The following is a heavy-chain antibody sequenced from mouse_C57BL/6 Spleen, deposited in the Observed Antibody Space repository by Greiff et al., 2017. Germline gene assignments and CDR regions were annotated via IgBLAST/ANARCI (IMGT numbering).Heavy chain of an antibody. CDR2: INYDGSST. CDR3: AREGTVVREPNYYAMDY. D-gene: IGHD1-1*01. V-gene: IGHV5-16*01. Sequence: EVKLVESEGGLVQPGSSMKLSCTASGFTFSDYYMAWVRQVPEKGLEWVANINYDGSSTYYLDSLKSRFIISRDNAKNILYLQMSSLKSEDTATYYCAREGTVVREPNYYAMDYWGQGTSVTVSS. CDR1: GFTFSDYY. J-gene: IGHJ4*01.